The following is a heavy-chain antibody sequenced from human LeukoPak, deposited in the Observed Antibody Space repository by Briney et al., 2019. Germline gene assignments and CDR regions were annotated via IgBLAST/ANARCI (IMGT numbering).Heavy chain of an antibody. D-gene: IGHD2-15*01. Sequence: SETLSLTCTVSGGSISCYYWILIRQPPGKGLEWIGYIYYSGSTNYNPSLKSRVTISVDTSKNQFSLKLSSVTAADTAVYYCARVGGCSGGSCFDNWFDPWGQGTLVTVSS. CDR2: IYYSGST. V-gene: IGHV4-59*01. CDR1: GGSISCYY. CDR3: ARVGGCSGGSCFDNWFDP. J-gene: IGHJ5*02.